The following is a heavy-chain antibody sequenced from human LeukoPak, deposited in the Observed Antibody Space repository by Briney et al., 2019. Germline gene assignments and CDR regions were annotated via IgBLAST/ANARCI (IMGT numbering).Heavy chain of an antibody. D-gene: IGHD3-3*01. Sequence: SETLSLTCTVSGGSTGSRNYYWAWIRQPPGKELEWIGSIYQSGMTYYNPSLKSRVSISVDTSKNRFSLNLNSVIAADTAVYHCASGRYDVLSGYSTTFDPWGQGTLVTVSS. CDR3: ASGRYDVLSGYSTTFDP. CDR1: GGSTGSRNYY. CDR2: IYQSGMT. V-gene: IGHV4-39*01. J-gene: IGHJ5*02.